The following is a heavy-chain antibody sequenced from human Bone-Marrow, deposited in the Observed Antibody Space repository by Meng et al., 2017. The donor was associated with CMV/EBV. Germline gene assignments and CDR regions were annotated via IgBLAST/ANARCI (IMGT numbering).Heavy chain of an antibody. V-gene: IGHV2-5*06. J-gene: IGHJ4*02. CDR2: IYWPAAP. Sequence: QTPFEVAGTPLGKPHQTLPLTCTFSGFSIRTSAVGVAWIRHPPGKGLAWLALIYWPAAPLSPPSLNRRLTITMYTSHHQLILPLTNLVPVDTATYYCARRPSGYSNFWFDYWGQGTLVTVSS. CDR3: ARRPSGYSNFWFDY. CDR1: GFSIRTSAVG. D-gene: IGHD6-13*01.